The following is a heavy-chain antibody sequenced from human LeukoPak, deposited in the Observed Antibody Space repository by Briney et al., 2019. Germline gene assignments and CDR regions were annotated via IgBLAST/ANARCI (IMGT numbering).Heavy chain of an antibody. J-gene: IGHJ4*02. D-gene: IGHD3-22*01. Sequence: ASVKVSCKASGYTFTSYDINWVRQATGQGLEGMGWMNPNSGNTGYAQKFQGRVTMARNTSISTAYMELSSLRAEDTAVYYCARGAYYDSSGYYFGYWGQGTLVTVSS. CDR1: GYTFTSYD. CDR2: MNPNSGNT. V-gene: IGHV1-8*01. CDR3: ARGAYYDSSGYYFGY.